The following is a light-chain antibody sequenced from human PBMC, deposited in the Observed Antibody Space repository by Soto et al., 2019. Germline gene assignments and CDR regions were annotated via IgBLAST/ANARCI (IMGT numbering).Light chain of an antibody. CDR1: SSDVGGYNY. V-gene: IGLV2-14*01. J-gene: IGLJ1*01. CDR3: SSYTSSSTNV. CDR2: EVS. Sequence: QSVLTQPASVSGCPGQSIRSACTGTSSDVGGYNYVSWYQQHPGKAPKLMIYEVSNRPSGVSNRFSGSKSGNTASLTISGLQAEDEADYYCSSYTSSSTNVFGTGTKVTVL.